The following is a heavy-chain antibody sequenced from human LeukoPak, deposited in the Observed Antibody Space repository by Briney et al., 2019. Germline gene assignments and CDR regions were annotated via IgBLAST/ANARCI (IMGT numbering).Heavy chain of an antibody. V-gene: IGHV1-18*01. D-gene: IGHD3-22*01. CDR1: GYTFTSYG. CDR3: ARAVSGYYYDSSASFDY. J-gene: IGHJ4*02. CDR2: ISAYNGNT. Sequence: GASVKVSCKASGYTFTSYGISWVRQAPGQGLEWMGWISAYNGNTNYAQKLQGKVTMTTDTSTSTAYMELSSLRSEDTAVYYCARAVSGYYYDSSASFDYWGQGTLVTVSS.